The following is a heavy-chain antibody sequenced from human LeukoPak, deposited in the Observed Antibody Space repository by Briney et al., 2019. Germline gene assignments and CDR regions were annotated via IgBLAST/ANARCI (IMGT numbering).Heavy chain of an antibody. CDR3: ARVKGTHYYMDV. J-gene: IGHJ6*03. CDR2: ISSSSSYI. Sequence: PGGSLRLSCAASGFTFSSYWMNWVRQAPGKGLEWVSSISSSSSYIYYADSVKGRFTISRDNAKNSLYLQMNSLRAEDTAVYYCARVKGTHYYMDVWGKGTTVTVSS. V-gene: IGHV3-21*01. D-gene: IGHD1-1*01. CDR1: GFTFSSYW.